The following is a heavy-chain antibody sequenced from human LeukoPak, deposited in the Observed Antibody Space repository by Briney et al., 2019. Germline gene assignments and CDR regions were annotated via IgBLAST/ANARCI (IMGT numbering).Heavy chain of an antibody. Sequence: SETLSLTCSVSGGSITRTYYYWGWIRQPPGKGLEWVGSIYYSGNTYSNPSLKSRVTISVDTSKNQFSLKLNSVTAADTAVYYCARQGGYQPDVWGKGTTVTVSS. CDR2: IYYSGNT. J-gene: IGHJ6*04. V-gene: IGHV4-39*07. CDR3: ARQGGYQPDV. D-gene: IGHD2-2*01. CDR1: GGSITRTYYY.